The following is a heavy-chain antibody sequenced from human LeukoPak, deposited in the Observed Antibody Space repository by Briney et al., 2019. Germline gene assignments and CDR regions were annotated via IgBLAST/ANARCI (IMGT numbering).Heavy chain of an antibody. CDR2: TYYRSNWFN. V-gene: IGHV6-1*01. Sequence: SQTLSLTCAISGDSVSNNNAAWNWIRQSPSRGLEWQGRTYYRSNWFNDYALSVKSRITINADTSKNQVSLQLNSVTPEDTAVYYCSRSHGNSNYWGQGTLVTVSS. CDR3: SRSHGNSNY. D-gene: IGHD4-23*01. CDR1: GDSVSNNNAA. J-gene: IGHJ4*02.